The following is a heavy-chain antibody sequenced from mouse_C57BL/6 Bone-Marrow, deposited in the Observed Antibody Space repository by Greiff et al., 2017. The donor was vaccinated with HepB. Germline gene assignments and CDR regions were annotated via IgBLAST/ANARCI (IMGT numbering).Heavy chain of an antibody. V-gene: IGHV1-18*01. D-gene: IGHD2-4*01. CDR2: INPNNGGT. Sequence: VQLQQSGPELVKPGASVKIPCKASGYTFTDYNMDWVKQSHGKSLEWIGDINPNNGGTIYNQKFKGKATLTVDKSSSTAYMELRSLTSEDTAVYYCARIDYDEKFAYWGQGTLVTVSA. CDR1: GYTFTDYN. J-gene: IGHJ3*01. CDR3: ARIDYDEKFAY.